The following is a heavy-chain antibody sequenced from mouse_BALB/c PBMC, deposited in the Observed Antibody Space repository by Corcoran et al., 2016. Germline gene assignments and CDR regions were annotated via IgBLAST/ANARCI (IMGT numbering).Heavy chain of an antibody. Sequence: EVELQQAGPELVKPGASVKISCKASGYSFTGYYMHWVKQSHVKSLERIGRINPYNGATSYNQNFNDKTSLTVDKSSSTAYMELHSLTSEDSAVYYCARDYDYWYFDVWGAGTTVTVSS. V-gene: IGHV1-26*01. CDR1: GYSFTGYY. J-gene: IGHJ1*01. CDR3: ARDYDYWYFDV. CDR2: INPYNGAT. D-gene: IGHD2-4*01.